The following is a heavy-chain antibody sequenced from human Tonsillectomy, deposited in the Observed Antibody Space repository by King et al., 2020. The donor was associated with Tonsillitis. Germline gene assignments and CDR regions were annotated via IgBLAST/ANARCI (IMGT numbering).Heavy chain of an antibody. V-gene: IGHV4-59*11. Sequence: VQLQESGPGLVKPSETLSLTCSVSGGSISSHHWSWIRQSPGNRLEWIGYFYTTGNTKYNPSLKSRVTISAETSKSQFSLKLTSVTAADTAVYYCAGTRTSGFYFDYWGQGTLVTVSS. D-gene: IGHD2-2*01. CDR1: GGSISSHH. CDR2: FYTTGNT. CDR3: AGTRTSGFYFDY. J-gene: IGHJ4*02.